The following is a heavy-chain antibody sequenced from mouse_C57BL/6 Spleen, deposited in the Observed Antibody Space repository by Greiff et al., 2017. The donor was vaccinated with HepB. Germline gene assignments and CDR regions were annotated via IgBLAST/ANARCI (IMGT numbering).Heavy chain of an antibody. CDR3: ARKCDGYSSWFAD. V-gene: IGHV1-59*01. Sequence: QVQLQQPGAELVRPGTSVKLSCKASGYTFTSYWMHWVKQRPGQGLEWIGVIDPSDSYTNYNQKFKGKATLTVDTSSSTAYMQLSSLTSEDSAVYYCARKCDGYSSWFADWGQGTLVTVSA. J-gene: IGHJ3*01. CDR2: IDPSDSYT. D-gene: IGHD2-3*01. CDR1: GYTFTSYW.